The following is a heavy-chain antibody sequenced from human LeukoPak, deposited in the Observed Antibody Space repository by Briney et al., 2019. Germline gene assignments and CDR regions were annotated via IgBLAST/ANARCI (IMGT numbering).Heavy chain of an antibody. Sequence: GGSLRLSCAASGFTFSDHYIDWVRQAPGKGLEWVGRSRDKGNSYTTAYAASVRGRFTISRDDSKNSLYLQMNSLKIEDTAVYYCTTDNLLSGGTGDDIFDVWGQGTVVTVSS. D-gene: IGHD2-15*01. V-gene: IGHV3-72*01. CDR1: GFTFSDHY. J-gene: IGHJ3*01. CDR2: SRDKGNSYTT. CDR3: TTDNLLSGGTGDDIFDV.